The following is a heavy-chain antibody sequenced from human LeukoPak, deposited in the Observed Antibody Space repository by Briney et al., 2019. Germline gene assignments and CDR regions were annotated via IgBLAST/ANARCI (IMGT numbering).Heavy chain of an antibody. J-gene: IGHJ4*02. CDR1: GYTFTGYY. D-gene: IGHD6-19*01. V-gene: IGHV1-2*02. CDR2: INPNSGGT. CDR3: ARGLIAVAGSGAANDY. Sequence: GASVKVSCKASGYTFTGYYMHWVRLAPGQGLEWMGWINPNSGGTNYAQKFQGRVTMTRDTSISTAYMELSRLRSDDTAVYYCARGLIAVAGSGAANDYWGQGTLVTVSS.